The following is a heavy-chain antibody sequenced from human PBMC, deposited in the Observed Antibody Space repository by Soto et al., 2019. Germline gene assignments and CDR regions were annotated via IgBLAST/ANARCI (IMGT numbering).Heavy chain of an antibody. CDR1: GFTFSSYA. J-gene: IGHJ4*02. Sequence: PGGSPRLSCAASGFTFSSYAMSWVRQAPGKGLEWVSAISGSGGSTYYADSVKGRFTISRDNSKNTLYLQMNSLRAEDTAVYYCARTLTTREYYFDYWGQGTLVTVSS. D-gene: IGHD4-4*01. CDR2: ISGSGGST. V-gene: IGHV3-23*01. CDR3: ARTLTTREYYFDY.